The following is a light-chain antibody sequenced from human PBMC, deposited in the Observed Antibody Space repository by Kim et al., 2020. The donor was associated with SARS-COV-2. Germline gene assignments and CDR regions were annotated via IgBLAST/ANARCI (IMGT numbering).Light chain of an antibody. CDR2: GAS. CDR3: QKYDSAPLT. CDR1: QDISNY. Sequence: SASVGDRVTLNCRASQDISNYLAWYQQKPGKVPQLLIYGASTLQSGVPSRFSGSGSGTEFTLTINSLQPEDVASYYCQKYDSAPLTFGGGTKVEI. J-gene: IGKJ4*01. V-gene: IGKV1-27*01.